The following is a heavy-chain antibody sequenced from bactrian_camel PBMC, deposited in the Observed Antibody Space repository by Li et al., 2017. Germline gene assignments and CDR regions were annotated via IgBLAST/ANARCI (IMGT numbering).Heavy chain of an antibody. J-gene: IGHJ4*01. V-gene: IGHV3S53*01. CDR3: ALEPCRSTYCRAGYCRVQGAYEF. CDR1: GYSDSVNC. Sequence: QVQLVESGGGSVQPGGSLRLSCVVSGYSDSVNCMGWTRQSPGKQREGVAGIESDGSTSYADSVKGRFTASLDSAADTLSLQMSSLQSEDAGIYYCALEPCRSTYCRAGYCRVQGAYEFWGQGTQVTVS. CDR2: IESDGST. D-gene: IGHD1*01.